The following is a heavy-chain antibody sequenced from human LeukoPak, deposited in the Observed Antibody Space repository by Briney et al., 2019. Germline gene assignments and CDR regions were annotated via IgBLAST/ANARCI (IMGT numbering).Heavy chain of an antibody. Sequence: ASVKVSCKASGYTFTTYGISWVRQAPGQGLEWMGWISTYNGNTDYAQKLQGRVTMTTDTSTSTTYMELRSLRSDDTAVYYCARGAPLSGSGPWDQGTLVTVSS. D-gene: IGHD3-10*01. CDR3: ARGAPLSGSGP. CDR2: ISTYNGNT. J-gene: IGHJ5*02. CDR1: GYTFTTYG. V-gene: IGHV1-18*04.